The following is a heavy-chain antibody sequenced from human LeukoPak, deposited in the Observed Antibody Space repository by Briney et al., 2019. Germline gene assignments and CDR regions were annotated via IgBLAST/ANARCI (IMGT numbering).Heavy chain of an antibody. CDR2: IYYSGST. Sequence: PSETLSLTCTVSGDSISSRSYYWGWIRQPPGKGLEWIGSIYYSGSTYYNPSLKSRVTISVNTSKNQFSLKLSSVTAADTAVYYCARVGLNSSGWYFDLWGRGTLVTVSS. V-gene: IGHV4-39*01. D-gene: IGHD6-19*01. CDR1: GDSISSRSYY. CDR3: ARVGLNSSGWYFDL. J-gene: IGHJ2*01.